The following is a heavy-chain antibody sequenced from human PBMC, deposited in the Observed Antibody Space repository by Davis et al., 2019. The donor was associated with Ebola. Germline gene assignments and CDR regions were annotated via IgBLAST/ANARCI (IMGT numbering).Heavy chain of an antibody. D-gene: IGHD3-22*01. CDR1: GGTFNSYA. J-gene: IGHJ4*02. CDR3: ARGWRYYDSSGYYYGFDY. CDR2: IIPIRDRT. V-gene: IGHV1-69*04. Sequence: AASVKVSCKASGGTFNSYAITWVRQTPGQGLQWLGRIIPIRDRTDYAQKFQGRVTITADKSTSTVYMELSSLRFDDTAVYYCARGWRYYDSSGYYYGFDYWGQGTLVTVSS.